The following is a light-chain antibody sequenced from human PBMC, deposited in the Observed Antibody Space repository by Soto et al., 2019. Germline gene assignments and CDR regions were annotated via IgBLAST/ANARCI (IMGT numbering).Light chain of an antibody. CDR1: QTISGY. CDR2: KAF. CDR3: QQYDTYSWT. J-gene: IGKJ1*01. V-gene: IGKV1-5*03. Sequence: DIQMTQSPSSLSASVGDRVTITCRASQTISGYLNWYQQKPGKAPELLIYKAFTLESGVPSRFRGSGSGSGYTLTITSLQPDDVATYYCQQYDTYSWTFGQGTKVDIK.